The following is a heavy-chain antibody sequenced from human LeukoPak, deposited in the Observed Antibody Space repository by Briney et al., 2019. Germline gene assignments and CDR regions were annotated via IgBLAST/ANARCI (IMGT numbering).Heavy chain of an antibody. Sequence: SETLSLTCTVSGGSISSSSYYWGWMRQPPGKGLEWIGSIYYSGSTYYNPSLKSRVTISVDTSKNQFSLKLSSVTAADTAVYYCARGRNYDILTGYYPYYFDYWGQGTLVTVSS. V-gene: IGHV4-39*07. J-gene: IGHJ4*02. D-gene: IGHD3-9*01. CDR1: GGSISSSSYY. CDR2: IYYSGST. CDR3: ARGRNYDILTGYYPYYFDY.